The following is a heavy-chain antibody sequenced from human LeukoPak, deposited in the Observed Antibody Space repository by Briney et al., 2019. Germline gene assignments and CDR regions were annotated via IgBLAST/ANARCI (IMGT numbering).Heavy chain of an antibody. Sequence: ASVKVSCKASGYTFTGYYMHWVRQPPGQGLEWMGRINPNSGGTNYAQKFQVRVTMTRDTSISTAYMELSRLRSDDTAVYYCARDRVYGYYYDSSGYSVYAFDIWGQGTMVTVSS. V-gene: IGHV1-2*06. J-gene: IGHJ3*02. D-gene: IGHD3-22*01. CDR2: INPNSGGT. CDR1: GYTFTGYY. CDR3: ARDRVYGYYYDSSGYSVYAFDI.